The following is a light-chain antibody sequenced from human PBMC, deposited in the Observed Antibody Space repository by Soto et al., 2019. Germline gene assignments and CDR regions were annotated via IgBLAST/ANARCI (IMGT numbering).Light chain of an antibody. Sequence: EIVLTQSPGTLSLSPGERATLSCRASQSVSSSYLAWYQQKPGQAPRLLIYGASSRATGIPDRFSGSGSGTDFTLTISRLEPEDFAVYYCQQRSNYPLTFGGGTKVDIK. V-gene: IGKV3D-20*02. CDR3: QQRSNYPLT. CDR1: QSVSSSY. J-gene: IGKJ4*01. CDR2: GAS.